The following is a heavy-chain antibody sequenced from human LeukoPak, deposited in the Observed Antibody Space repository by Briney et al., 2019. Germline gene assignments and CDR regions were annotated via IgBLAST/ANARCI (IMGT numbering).Heavy chain of an antibody. V-gene: IGHV3-30*02. J-gene: IGHJ4*02. Sequence: GGSLRLSCAASGFPFRSYAMHWVRQAPGKGLEWVAFIRYDGSYKYYADSVKGRFTISRDNSKNTLYLQMNSLRAEDTAVYYCAKWGLDYWGQGTLATVSS. CDR2: IRYDGSYK. CDR3: AKWGLDY. D-gene: IGHD7-27*01. CDR1: GFPFRSYA.